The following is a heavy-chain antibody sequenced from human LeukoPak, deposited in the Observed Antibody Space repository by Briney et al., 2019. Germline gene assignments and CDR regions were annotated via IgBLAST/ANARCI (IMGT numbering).Heavy chain of an antibody. J-gene: IGHJ4*02. CDR1: GFTFSSYA. V-gene: IGHV3-23*01. CDR2: ISGSGGST. D-gene: IGHD2-8*01. CDR3: AEDPSCTNICHGDFDY. Sequence: PGGSLRLSCAASGFTFSSYAMSWVRQAPGKGPEWVSDISGSGGSTYYADSVKGRFTISRDNSKNTLYLQMNSLRAEDTAVYYCAEDPSCTNICHGDFDYWGQGTLVTVSS.